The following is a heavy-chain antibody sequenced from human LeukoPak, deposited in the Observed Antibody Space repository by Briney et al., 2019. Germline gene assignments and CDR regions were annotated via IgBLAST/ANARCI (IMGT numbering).Heavy chain of an antibody. CDR3: ATRSTSDFWFFDS. D-gene: IGHD2-2*01. J-gene: IGHJ4*02. Sequence: PGGSLRLSCAASGFTFSSYAMTWVRQAPGKGLEWVSAIRIGGGGTEYADSAKGRFTISRDTSNNTLYLQMNSLRVEDTALYYCATRSTSDFWFFDSWGQGTLVTVSS. CDR1: GFTFSSYA. V-gene: IGHV3-23*01. CDR2: IRIGGGGT.